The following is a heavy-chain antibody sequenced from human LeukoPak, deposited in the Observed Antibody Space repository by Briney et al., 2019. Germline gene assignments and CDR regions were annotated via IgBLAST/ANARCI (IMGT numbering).Heavy chain of an antibody. CDR3: AKDMGVATNYFDY. J-gene: IGHJ4*02. D-gene: IGHD5-12*01. Sequence: GGSLRLSCAASGFTFDDYAMHWVRQAPGKGLEWVSGISWNSGSIGYADSVKGRFPISRDNAKNSLYLQMNSLRAEDTALYYCAKDMGVATNYFDYWGQGTLVTVSS. CDR1: GFTFDDYA. CDR2: ISWNSGSI. V-gene: IGHV3-9*01.